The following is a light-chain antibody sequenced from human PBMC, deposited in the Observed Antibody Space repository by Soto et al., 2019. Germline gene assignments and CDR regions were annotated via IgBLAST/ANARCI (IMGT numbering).Light chain of an antibody. CDR3: CQRSNWPSLT. CDR1: QSVSSN. CDR2: DAS. Sequence: EILLTQSPANLSLSPGERATLSCRASQSVSSNLAWYQHKPGQAPRLLISDASNRATGIPARFSGSGPETDFSPPISSLEQEEYAVYYCCQRSNWPSLTFGEGTRVDI. V-gene: IGKV3-11*01. J-gene: IGKJ4*01.